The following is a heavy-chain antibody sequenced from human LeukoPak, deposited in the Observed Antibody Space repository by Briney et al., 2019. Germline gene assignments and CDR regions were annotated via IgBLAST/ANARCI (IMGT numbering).Heavy chain of an antibody. CDR2: VFHTGST. CDR3: ARLPARGWYLDY. J-gene: IGHJ4*02. Sequence: SETLSLTCAVYGASFSGYYWSWIRQPPGKGLEWIGEVFHTGSTIYNPSLKSRVTISVDRSKNQFSLKLNSVTAADTAVYYCARLPARGWYLDYWGQGTLVTVSS. V-gene: IGHV4-34*12. CDR1: GASFSGYY. D-gene: IGHD6-19*01.